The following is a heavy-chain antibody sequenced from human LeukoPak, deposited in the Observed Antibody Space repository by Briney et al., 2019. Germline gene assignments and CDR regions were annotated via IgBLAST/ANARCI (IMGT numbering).Heavy chain of an antibody. J-gene: IGHJ4*02. V-gene: IGHV3-30*02. D-gene: IGHD2-8*02. CDR2: IRYDGSNK. CDR3: ATYRQVLLPFES. CDR1: GFTFSSYG. Sequence: GGSLRLSCAASGFTFSSYGMHWVRQAPGKGLEWVAFIRYDGSNKYYADSVKGRFTISRDNSKNTLYLQMNRLRAEDTAVYYCATYRQVLLPFESWGQGTLVTVSS.